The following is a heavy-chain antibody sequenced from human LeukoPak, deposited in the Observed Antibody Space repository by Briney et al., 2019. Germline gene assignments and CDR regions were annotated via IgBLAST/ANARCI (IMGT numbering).Heavy chain of an antibody. D-gene: IGHD1-26*01. CDR3: VRDCQWGADF. Sequence: ASVKVSCKASGYTFTGYYIHWVRQAPGQGLEWMGWINPNTGDINYAQRFQGRVTMTRDTSISTAYMELSRLRSDDTAVYYCVRDCQWGADFWGQGTLVTVSS. CDR1: GYTFTGYY. V-gene: IGHV1-2*02. CDR2: INPNTGDI. J-gene: IGHJ4*02.